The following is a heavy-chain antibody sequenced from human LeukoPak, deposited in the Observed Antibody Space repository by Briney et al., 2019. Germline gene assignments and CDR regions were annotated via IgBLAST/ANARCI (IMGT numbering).Heavy chain of an antibody. CDR1: GFTFSSYS. CDR3: ATDLAGLFDY. J-gene: IGHJ4*02. V-gene: IGHV3-74*01. CDR2: TNPDGTTT. Sequence: GGSLRLSCAASGFTFSSYSMNWVRQAPGEGPVWVSRTNPDGTTTSYADSVKGRFTISRDNARNTLFLQMNSLRVDDTAVYYCATDLAGLFDYWGRGTLVSVSS.